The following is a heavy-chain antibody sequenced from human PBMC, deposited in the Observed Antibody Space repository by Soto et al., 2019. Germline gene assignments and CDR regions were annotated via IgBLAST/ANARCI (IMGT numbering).Heavy chain of an antibody. D-gene: IGHD5-18*01. CDR1: GYSFTSYW. V-gene: IGHV5-51*01. J-gene: IGHJ6*02. CDR2: IYPGDSDT. Sequence: EVQLVQSGAEVKKPGESLKISCKGSGYSFTSYWIGWVRQMPGKGLEWMGIIYPGDSDTRYSPSFQGQVTISADKSISTAYLQWSSLKSSDTAMYYCARLLEGYGYYYGMDVWGQGTTVTVSS. CDR3: ARLLEGYGYYYGMDV.